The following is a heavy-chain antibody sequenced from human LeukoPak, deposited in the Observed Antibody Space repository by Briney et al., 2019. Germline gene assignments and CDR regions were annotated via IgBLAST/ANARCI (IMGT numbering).Heavy chain of an antibody. CDR3: ARNPSYSSSLY. J-gene: IGHJ4*02. Sequence: GGSLRLSCAASGFTVNSNYMTWVRQAPGKGLEWVSVIYSVGSTYYADSVRGRFTISRDNSKNTLYLQMNSLRAEATAIYYCARNPSYSSSLYSGQGTLVTVSS. CDR1: GFTVNSNY. V-gene: IGHV3-66*02. CDR2: IYSVGST. D-gene: IGHD6-19*01.